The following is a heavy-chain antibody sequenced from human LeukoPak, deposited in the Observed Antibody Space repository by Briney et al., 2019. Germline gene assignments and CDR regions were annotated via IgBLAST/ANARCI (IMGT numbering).Heavy chain of an antibody. CDR3: ARSDNWNIWSYFDY. J-gene: IGHJ4*02. CDR1: GGSFSGYY. Sequence: PSETLSLTCAVYGGSFSGYYWCWIRQPPGKGLEWIGEINHSGSTNYNPSLKSRVTISVDTSKNQFSLKLSSVTAADTAVYYCARSDNWNIWSYFDYWGQGTLVTVSS. CDR2: INHSGST. D-gene: IGHD1-20*01. V-gene: IGHV4-34*01.